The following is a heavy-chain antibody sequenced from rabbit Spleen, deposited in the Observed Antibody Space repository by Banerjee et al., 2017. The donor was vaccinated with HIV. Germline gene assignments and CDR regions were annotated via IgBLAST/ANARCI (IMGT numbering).Heavy chain of an antibody. CDR1: GFSLSDNYV. V-gene: IGHV1S40*01. Sequence: QSLQESGGGLVKPGGSLALTCKASGFSLSDNYVMCWVRQAPGKGLEWIGCIESGNGGTWYASWAKGRFTISKTSSTTVTLQMTSLTAADTATYFCARDAATSFSSYGMDLWGQGTLVTVS. CDR3: ARDAATSFSSYGMDL. D-gene: IGHD1-1*01. J-gene: IGHJ6*01. CDR2: IESGNGGT.